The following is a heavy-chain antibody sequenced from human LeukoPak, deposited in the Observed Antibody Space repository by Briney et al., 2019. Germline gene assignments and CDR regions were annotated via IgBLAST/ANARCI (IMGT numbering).Heavy chain of an antibody. CDR3: AKGNSGSYSQDWFDP. CDR2: INWNGGST. J-gene: IGHJ5*02. D-gene: IGHD1-26*01. Sequence: PGGSLRLSCAASGFTFDDYGMSWVRQAPGKGLEWVSGINWNGGSTGYADSVKGRFTISRDNDKNSLYLQMNSLKVEDMALYYCAKGNSGSYSQDWFDPWGQGTLVTVSS. CDR1: GFTFDDYG. V-gene: IGHV3-20*04.